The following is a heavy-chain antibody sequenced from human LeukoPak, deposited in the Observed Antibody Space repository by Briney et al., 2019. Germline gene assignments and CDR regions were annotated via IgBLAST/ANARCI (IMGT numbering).Heavy chain of an antibody. J-gene: IGHJ4*02. CDR2: IKKDGSEK. CDR1: GFTFSSYW. D-gene: IGHD6-19*01. Sequence: GGSLSLSCAASGFTFSSYWMSWVRQAPGKGLEWVANIKKDGSEKYYVDSVKGRFTISRDNAKNSLYLQMNSLRAEDPAVYYCARGLPGHTSALGYWAQGTLVTVSS. V-gene: IGHV3-7*01. CDR3: ARGLPGHTSALGY.